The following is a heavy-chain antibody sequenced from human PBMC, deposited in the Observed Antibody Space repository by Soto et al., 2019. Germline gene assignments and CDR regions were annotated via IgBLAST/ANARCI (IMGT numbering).Heavy chain of an antibody. CDR2: IQDSGSS. J-gene: IGHJ4*02. V-gene: IGHV4-61*01. Sequence: PSETLSLTCTVSGDSISRGNFYWSWIRQPPGKGLEWIGYIQDSGSSKYNPSLKSRVTMSVDTSKNQFSLKVYDVTAADTAVYYCARHLSIRDVFDYWGQGTLVTVSS. CDR1: GDSISRGNFY. D-gene: IGHD3-10*02. CDR3: ARHLSIRDVFDY.